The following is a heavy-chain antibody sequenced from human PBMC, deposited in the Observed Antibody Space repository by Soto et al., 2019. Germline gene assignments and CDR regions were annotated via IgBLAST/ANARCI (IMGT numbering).Heavy chain of an antibody. D-gene: IGHD1-26*01. Sequence: QVQLQESGPGLVKPSETLSLTCTVSGGSISSYYWSWIRQPPGKGLEWIGYIYYSGSTNYNPSLKSRVTISVDTSKNQFSLKLNSVTDADTAVYYCASAYVEWELATWYFDLWGRGTPVTVSS. V-gene: IGHV4-59*01. J-gene: IGHJ2*01. CDR1: GGSISSYY. CDR2: IYYSGST. CDR3: ASAYVEWELATWYFDL.